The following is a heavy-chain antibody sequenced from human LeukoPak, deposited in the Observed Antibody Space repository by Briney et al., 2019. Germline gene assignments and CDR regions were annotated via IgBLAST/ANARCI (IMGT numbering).Heavy chain of an antibody. J-gene: IGHJ4*02. CDR3: ARDLGNLAVDTAMAGDY. D-gene: IGHD5-18*01. V-gene: IGHV7-4-1*02. CDR2: INTNTGNP. CDR1: GYTFTSYA. Sequence: GASVKVSCKASGYTFTSYAMNWVRQAPGQGLEWMGWINTNTGNPTYAQGFTGRFVFSLDTSVSTAYLQISSLKAEDTAVYYCARDLGNLAVDTAMAGDYWGQGTLVTVSS.